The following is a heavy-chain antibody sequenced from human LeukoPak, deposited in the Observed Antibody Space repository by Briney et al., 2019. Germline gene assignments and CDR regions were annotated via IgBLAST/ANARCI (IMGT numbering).Heavy chain of an antibody. Sequence: ASVKVSCKASGYTFTSYAMNWVRQAPGQGLEWMGWINTNTGNPTYAQGFTGRFVFSLDTSVSTAYLQISSLKAEDTAVYYCARGAPMYSSSWYGAFDIWGQGTMVTVSS. J-gene: IGHJ3*02. D-gene: IGHD6-13*01. V-gene: IGHV7-4-1*02. CDR2: INTNTGNP. CDR3: ARGAPMYSSSWYGAFDI. CDR1: GYTFTSYA.